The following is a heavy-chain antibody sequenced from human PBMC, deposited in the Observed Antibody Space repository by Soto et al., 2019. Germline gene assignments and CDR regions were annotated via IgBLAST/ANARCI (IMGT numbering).Heavy chain of an antibody. CDR3: ARREVGTTLDFDY. CDR2: ISDYNGNT. V-gene: IGHV1-18*01. Sequence: QVQLVQSGAEVKKPGASVKVSCKASGYTFSSYGISWVRQAPGQGLVGMGWISDYNGNTKYAQKLQASVTMTTDTSTSTAYMELRSLRSDDTAVYYCARREVGTTLDFDYWGQGTLVTVSS. J-gene: IGHJ4*02. CDR1: GYTFSSYG. D-gene: IGHD1-26*01.